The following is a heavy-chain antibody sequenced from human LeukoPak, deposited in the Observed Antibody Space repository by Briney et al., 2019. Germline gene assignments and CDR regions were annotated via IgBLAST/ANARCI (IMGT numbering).Heavy chain of an antibody. CDR2: IKEDGSEK. CDR3: ARATPSDYFDY. Sequence: GGSLRLSCAASGFIFTDYWMYWVRQAPGRGLAWVANIKEDGSEKNYVDSVKGRFTISRDNAKNSVYLQMNSLRAEDTAVYYCARATPSDYFDYWGQGTLVTVSS. V-gene: IGHV3-7*01. CDR1: GFIFTDYW. J-gene: IGHJ4*02. D-gene: IGHD6-19*01.